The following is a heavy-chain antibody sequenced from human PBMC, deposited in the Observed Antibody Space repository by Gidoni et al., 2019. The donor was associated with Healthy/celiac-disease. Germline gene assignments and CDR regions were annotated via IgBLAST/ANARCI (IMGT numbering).Heavy chain of an antibody. D-gene: IGHD2-2*01. Sequence: VQLVESGGGLVQHGGALRLTCAASGVTFSSYEMNWVRQAPGKGLELVSYMSSSVSTIYYADSVKGRFTISRDNAKNSLYLQMNSLRAEDTAVYYCARYCSSTSCYWGVYGMDVWGQGTTVTVSS. CDR3: ARYCSSTSCYWGVYGMDV. V-gene: IGHV3-48*03. CDR2: MSSSVSTI. CDR1: GVTFSSYE. J-gene: IGHJ6*02.